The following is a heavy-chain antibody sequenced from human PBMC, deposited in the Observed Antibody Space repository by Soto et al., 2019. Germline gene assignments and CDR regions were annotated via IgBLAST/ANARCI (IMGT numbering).Heavy chain of an antibody. J-gene: IGHJ6*02. CDR3: ARVEDYGGDYYYYYGMDV. V-gene: IGHV1-18*01. CDR1: GYTFTSYG. CDR2: ISAYNGNP. Sequence: QVQLVQSGAEVKKPGASVKVSCKASGYTFTSYGISWVRQAPGQGLEWMGWISAYNGNPNYAQKLQGRDTMTTDTSTTTAYMELRSVRSDDTAVYYCARVEDYGGDYYYYYGMDVWGQGTTVTVSS. D-gene: IGHD4-17*01.